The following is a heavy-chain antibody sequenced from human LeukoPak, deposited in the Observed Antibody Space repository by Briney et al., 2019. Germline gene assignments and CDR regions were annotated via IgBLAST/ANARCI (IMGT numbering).Heavy chain of an antibody. J-gene: IGHJ3*02. Sequence: SETLSLTCAVYGVSFSGYYWSWIRQSPGKGLEWIGEINHSGTTNYNPSLKGRVTLSLDTSKNQFSLNLTSVTAADTAVYYCAETGEISSIWGRGTMVTVSS. CDR2: INHSGTT. CDR3: AETGEISSI. D-gene: IGHD1-14*01. CDR1: GVSFSGYY. V-gene: IGHV4-34*01.